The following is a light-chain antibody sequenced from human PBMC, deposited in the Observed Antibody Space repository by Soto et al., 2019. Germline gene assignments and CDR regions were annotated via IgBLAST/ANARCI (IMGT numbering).Light chain of an antibody. CDR2: GAS. V-gene: IGKV1-39*01. Sequence: IQLTQSPSSLSASLGDSNTITCRASDTISTFLNWYQVQPGKAPRLLVYGASYLQVGVPVRCRASGSGTHFTLTIDNLPREDLASYFCQQFVSAVLTFGGGTLVDI. CDR1: DTISTF. CDR3: QQFVSAVLT. J-gene: IGKJ4*01.